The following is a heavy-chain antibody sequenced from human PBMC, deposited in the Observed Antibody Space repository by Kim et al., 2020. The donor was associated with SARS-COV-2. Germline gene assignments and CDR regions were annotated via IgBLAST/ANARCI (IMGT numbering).Heavy chain of an antibody. Sequence: SETLSLTCAVYGGSFSGYYWSWIRQPPGKGLEWIGEINHSGSTNYNPSLKSRVTISVDTSKNQFSLKLSSVTAADTAVYYCARCKRAYYGDYYYFDYWGQGTLVTVSP. CDR1: GGSFSGYY. CDR3: ARCKRAYYGDYYYFDY. V-gene: IGHV4-34*01. J-gene: IGHJ4*02. D-gene: IGHD4-17*01. CDR2: INHSGST.